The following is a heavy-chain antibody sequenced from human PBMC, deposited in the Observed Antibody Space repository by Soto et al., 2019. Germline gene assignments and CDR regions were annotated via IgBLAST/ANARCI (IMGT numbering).Heavy chain of an antibody. CDR1: GFTFSDYA. J-gene: IGHJ4*02. D-gene: IGHD6-19*01. V-gene: IGHV3-30*18. Sequence: VQLVESGGGVVQPGRSLRLSCAASGFTFSDYAMHWVRQAPGKGLEWVAVVSHDGRNTHYAASVKGRFTISRDSSNNTVSLQMPSVRAEDTAVYYCAKGGRAWLVTSAFSYWGRGALVTVSS. CDR2: VSHDGRNT. CDR3: AKGGRAWLVTSAFSY.